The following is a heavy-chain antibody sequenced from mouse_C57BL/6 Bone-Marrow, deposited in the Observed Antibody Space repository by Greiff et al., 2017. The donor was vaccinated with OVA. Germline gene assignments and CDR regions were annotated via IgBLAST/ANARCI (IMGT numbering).Heavy chain of an antibody. CDR3: ARERGIYYDYDVAY. J-gene: IGHJ3*01. CDR2: IHPRSGNT. D-gene: IGHD2-4*01. Sequence: QVQLQQSGAELARPGASVKLSCKASGYTFTSYGISWVKQRTGQGLEWIGEIHPRSGNTYYNEKFKGKATLTADKSSSTAYMELRSLTSEDSAVYFCARERGIYYDYDVAYWGQGTLVTVSA. V-gene: IGHV1-81*01. CDR1: GYTFTSYG.